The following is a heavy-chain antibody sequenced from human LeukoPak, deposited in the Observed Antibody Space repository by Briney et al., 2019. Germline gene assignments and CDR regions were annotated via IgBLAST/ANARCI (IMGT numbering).Heavy chain of an antibody. D-gene: IGHD3-22*01. V-gene: IGHV3-33*01. CDR2: FWAHGRSQ. Sequence: GGSLRLSCAASGFSVSRYGMHWVRQAPGKGLEWVAVFWAHGRSQYYADSVRGRFTISRDTSANMVYLQMSSLRAEDTAVYYCARVDDSSSHYSLFEYWGQGTRVTVSS. CDR1: GFSVSRYG. J-gene: IGHJ4*02. CDR3: ARVDDSSSHYSLFEY.